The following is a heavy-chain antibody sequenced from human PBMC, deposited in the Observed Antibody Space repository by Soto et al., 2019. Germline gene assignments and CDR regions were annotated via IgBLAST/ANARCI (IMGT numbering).Heavy chain of an antibody. J-gene: IGHJ4*02. Sequence: SVKVSCKASGYTFTSYAMHWVRQAPGQGLEWMGGIIPIFGTANYAQKFQGRVTITADESTSTAYMELSSLRSEDTAVYYCARDDEPYYYSSGYYTPLFDYWGQGTLVTVSS. V-gene: IGHV1-69*13. CDR3: ARDDEPYYYSSGYYTPLFDY. CDR2: IIPIFGTA. D-gene: IGHD3-22*01. CDR1: GYTFTSYA.